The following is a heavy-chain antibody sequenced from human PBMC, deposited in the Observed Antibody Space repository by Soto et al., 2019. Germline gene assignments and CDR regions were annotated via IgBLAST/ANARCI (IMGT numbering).Heavy chain of an antibody. Sequence: GGSLRLSCAASGFTFSSYSMNWVRQAPGKGLEWVANIKQDGSEKYYVDSVKGRFTISRDNAKNSLYLQMNSLRAEDTAVYYCARSDYGDYFYWGQGTLVTVSS. CDR1: GFTFSSYS. CDR2: IKQDGSEK. D-gene: IGHD4-17*01. V-gene: IGHV3-7*01. CDR3: ARSDYGDYFY. J-gene: IGHJ4*02.